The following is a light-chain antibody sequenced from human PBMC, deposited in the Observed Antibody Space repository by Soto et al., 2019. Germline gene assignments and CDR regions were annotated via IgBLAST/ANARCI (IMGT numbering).Light chain of an antibody. Sequence: DVQMTQSPSTLSASVGDRVTITCRASQSISGWLAWYQQGPGKAPKLMIYKASTLETGVPSRFSGSGSGTEFSLTINNLQPDDFATYYCQQYDGYSRTFGQGTKVDIK. CDR2: KAS. J-gene: IGKJ1*01. CDR1: QSISGW. CDR3: QQYDGYSRT. V-gene: IGKV1-5*03.